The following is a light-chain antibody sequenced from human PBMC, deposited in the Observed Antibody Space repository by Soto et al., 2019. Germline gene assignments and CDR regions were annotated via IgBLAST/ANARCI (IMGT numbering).Light chain of an antibody. CDR3: RSYTTSSTPYV. Sequence: QSALTQPASVSGSPGQSITISCTGTSSDVGGYNYVSWYQQHPVKAPKLMIYDVTNRPSGVSDRFSGSKSGNTASLTISGLQAEVEADYYCRSYTTSSTPYVFGTGTKVSVL. J-gene: IGLJ1*01. CDR1: SSDVGGYNY. V-gene: IGLV2-14*01. CDR2: DVT.